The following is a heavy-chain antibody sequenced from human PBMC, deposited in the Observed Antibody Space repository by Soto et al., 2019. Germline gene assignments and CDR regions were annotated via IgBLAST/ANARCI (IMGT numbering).Heavy chain of an antibody. CDR1: GGTFSSYA. D-gene: IGHD3-3*01. V-gene: IGHV1-69*01. CDR2: IIPIFGTA. Sequence: QVQLVQSGAEVKKPGSSVKVSCKASGGTFSSYAISWVRQAPGQGLEWMGGIIPIFGTANYAQKVQGRVTITADESPSTAYMELSSLRSEDTAVYYCAYSSQAWLEWLLLTFDYWGQGTLVTVSS. CDR3: AYSSQAWLEWLLLTFDY. J-gene: IGHJ4*02.